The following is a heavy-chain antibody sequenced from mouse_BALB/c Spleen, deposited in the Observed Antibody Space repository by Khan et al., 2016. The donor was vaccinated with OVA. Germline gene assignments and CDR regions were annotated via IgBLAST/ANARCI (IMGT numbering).Heavy chain of an antibody. J-gene: IGHJ3*01. V-gene: IGHV2-9*02. CDR2: IWAGGST. D-gene: IGHD1-3*01. CDR3: ARAFYNGAWFAY. CDR1: GFSLSNYG. Sequence: QVQLKESGPGLVAPSQTLSITCTVSGFSLSNYGVHWVRQPPGKGLEWLGVIWAGGSTNHNSALMSRLSISKDDSKGQVFLKMNSLQTDDTAMYYGARAFYNGAWFAYWGQGTLVTVSA.